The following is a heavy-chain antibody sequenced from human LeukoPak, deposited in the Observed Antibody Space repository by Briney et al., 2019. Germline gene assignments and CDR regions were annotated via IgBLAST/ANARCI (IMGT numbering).Heavy chain of an antibody. CDR2: VSYDGTIN. J-gene: IGHJ4*02. CDR1: GFRFGDYA. D-gene: IGHD3-22*01. CDR3: ARDANDGSSYFLYYFDY. V-gene: IGHV3-30-3*01. Sequence: GGSLRLSCTAAGFRFGDYAMSWVRQAPGKGLEWVTVVSYDGTINYYAASVRGRFTVSRDNSKNTVYLQMSSLRAEDTAVYYCARDANDGSSYFLYYFDYWGQGALVTVSS.